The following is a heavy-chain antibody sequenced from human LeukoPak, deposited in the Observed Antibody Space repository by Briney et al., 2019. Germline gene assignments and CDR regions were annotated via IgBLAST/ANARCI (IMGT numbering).Heavy chain of an antibody. CDR2: IYYSGST. Sequence: SETLSLTCTVSGGSISSGDYYWSWIRQPPGKGLEWIGYIYYSGSTYYNPSLKSRVTISADTSKNQFSLKLSSVTAADTAVYYCAREGRKHFNYYMDVWGKGTTVTVSS. V-gene: IGHV4-30-4*08. D-gene: IGHD1-14*01. CDR1: GGSISSGDYY. J-gene: IGHJ6*03. CDR3: AREGRKHFNYYMDV.